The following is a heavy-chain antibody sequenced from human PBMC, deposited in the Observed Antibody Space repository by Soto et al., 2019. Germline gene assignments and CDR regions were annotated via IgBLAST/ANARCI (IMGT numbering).Heavy chain of an antibody. D-gene: IGHD1-1*01. J-gene: IGHJ4*02. CDR1: GFPVSNTY. CDR3: AKGVNWNRVDS. Sequence: LRLSCEVSGFPVSNTYMSWIRQAPGTGLEWVSIIYGGGSTYYTDSVKCRFTIFKDNSKNTVNLQMNSLRAEDTSLYYSAKGVNWNRVDSWGQGTPVTVSS. V-gene: IGHV3-53*01. CDR2: IYGGGST.